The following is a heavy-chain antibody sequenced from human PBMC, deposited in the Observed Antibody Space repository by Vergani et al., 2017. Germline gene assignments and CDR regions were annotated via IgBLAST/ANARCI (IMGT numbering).Heavy chain of an antibody. Sequence: QVQLVESGGGVVQPGRSLRLSCAASGFTFSSYGMHWVRQAPGKGLEWVAVIWYDGSNKYYADSVKGRFTISRDNSKNTVYLQMNSLRAEDTAVYYCAREKRIVPAVLDVWGKGTTVTVS. CDR1: GFTFSSYG. J-gene: IGHJ6*03. D-gene: IGHD2-2*01. CDR3: AREKRIVPAVLDV. V-gene: IGHV3-33*08. CDR2: IWYDGSNK.